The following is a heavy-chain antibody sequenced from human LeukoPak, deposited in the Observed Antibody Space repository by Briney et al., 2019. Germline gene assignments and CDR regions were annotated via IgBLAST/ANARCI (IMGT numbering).Heavy chain of an antibody. Sequence: SETLPLTCAVYGTSFSAFYWSWIRQPPGKGLEWIGEINHSGNTNYNPSLKSRVTISVDTSKNQFSLNLNSVTAADTAVYYCAQQLWGYWGQGTLVTVSS. CDR3: AQQLWGY. D-gene: IGHD2-21*01. J-gene: IGHJ4*02. V-gene: IGHV4-34*01. CDR1: GTSFSAFY. CDR2: INHSGNT.